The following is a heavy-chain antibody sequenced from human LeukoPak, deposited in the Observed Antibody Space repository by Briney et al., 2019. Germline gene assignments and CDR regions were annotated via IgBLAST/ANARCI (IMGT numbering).Heavy chain of an antibody. Sequence: GGSLRLSCAASGFSVSSNYMSWVRQAPGKGLEWVSIIYSGGSTYYADSVKGRFTISRDNSMNTLYLQMNSLRAEDTAVYYCARGPSYSSSWYEWGQGTLVTVSS. CDR1: GFSVSSNY. D-gene: IGHD6-13*01. CDR2: IYSGGST. CDR3: ARGPSYSSSWYE. V-gene: IGHV3-53*01. J-gene: IGHJ4*02.